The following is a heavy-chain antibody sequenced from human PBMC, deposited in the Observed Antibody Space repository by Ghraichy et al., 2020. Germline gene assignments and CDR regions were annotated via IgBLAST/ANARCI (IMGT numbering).Heavy chain of an antibody. CDR2: ISSSSTYM. J-gene: IGHJ4*02. D-gene: IGHD6-13*01. Sequence: LSLTCAASGFTFSYFTMHWVRQAPGKGLEWVSSISSSSTYMNYADSVKGRFTISRDNAQNLLYLQLDSLRVEDTAVYYCARDLSATSSRRACCYWGQGILVTV. CDR3: ARDLSATSSRRACCY. CDR1: GFTFSYFT. V-gene: IGHV3-21*06.